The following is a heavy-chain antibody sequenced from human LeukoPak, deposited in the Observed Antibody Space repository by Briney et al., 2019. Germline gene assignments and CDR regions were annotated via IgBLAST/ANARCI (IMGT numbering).Heavy chain of an antibody. V-gene: IGHV3-74*01. CDR2: INPAGSST. Sequence: GGSLRLSCAASGFTFSSDGMHWVRQAPGQGLVWVSRINPAGSSTNYADSVKGRFTISRDNAMNTLYLHLNSLRAEDTAVYYCARGVRGSYGTDLWGQGTLVTVSS. CDR1: GFTFSSDG. J-gene: IGHJ5*02. D-gene: IGHD1-26*01. CDR3: ARGVRGSYGTDL.